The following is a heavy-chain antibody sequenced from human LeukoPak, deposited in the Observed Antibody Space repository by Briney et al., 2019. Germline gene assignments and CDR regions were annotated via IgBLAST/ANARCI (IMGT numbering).Heavy chain of an antibody. V-gene: IGHV3-7*01. CDR1: GFTFSSYW. J-gene: IGHJ4*02. Sequence: GGSLRLSCAASGFTFSSYWMSWVRQAPGKGLEWVANIKQDGSAEYYVDSVKGRFTISRDSTKKSLYLQMNSLRAEDTAVYYCARTGPGYSLYYFDYWGQGTLVTVSS. CDR2: IKQDGSAE. D-gene: IGHD4-23*01. CDR3: ARTGPGYSLYYFDY.